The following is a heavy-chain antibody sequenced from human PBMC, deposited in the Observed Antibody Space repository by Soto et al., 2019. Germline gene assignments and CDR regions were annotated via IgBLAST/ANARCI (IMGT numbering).Heavy chain of an antibody. CDR1: GYSISSGYY. V-gene: IGHV4-38-2*01. CDR2: TYYGASS. J-gene: IGHJ4*02. CDR3: VRVAGSASWYETDS. D-gene: IGHD6-13*01. Sequence: SETLSLTCAVSGYSISSGYYWGWIRQPPGKGLEWLGTTYYGASSYYNPSLRSRITILLDASTNQLSLKLSSVTAADTAVYFCVRVAGSASWYETDSWGQGSLVTVSS.